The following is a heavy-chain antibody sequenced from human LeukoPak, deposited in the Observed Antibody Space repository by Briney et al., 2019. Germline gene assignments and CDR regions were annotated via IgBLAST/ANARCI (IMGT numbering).Heavy chain of an antibody. Sequence: SETLSLTCTVSGGSISSSSYYWGWIRQPPGKGLEWIGDIYYSGGTYYNPSLKSRVTISVDTSKNQFSLKLSSVTAADTAVYYCARDRGYYDSSGYYYGTEWGQGTLVTVSS. D-gene: IGHD3-22*01. V-gene: IGHV4-39*02. J-gene: IGHJ4*02. CDR2: IYYSGGT. CDR1: GGSISSSSYY. CDR3: ARDRGYYDSSGYYYGTE.